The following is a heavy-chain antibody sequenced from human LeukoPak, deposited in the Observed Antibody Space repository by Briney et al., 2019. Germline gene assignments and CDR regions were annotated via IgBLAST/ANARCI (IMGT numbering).Heavy chain of an antibody. D-gene: IGHD1-26*01. Sequence: GGSLRLSCAASGFTFSSDSMKWVREAPGRGLESGSSSSSSSSYIYYADSVKGRFTISRDNAKNSLYLQMNSLRAEDTAVYYCARGNVGARDYYFDYWGQGTLVTVSS. CDR2: SSSSSSYI. CDR1: GFTFSSDS. CDR3: ARGNVGARDYYFDY. J-gene: IGHJ4*02. V-gene: IGHV3-21*01.